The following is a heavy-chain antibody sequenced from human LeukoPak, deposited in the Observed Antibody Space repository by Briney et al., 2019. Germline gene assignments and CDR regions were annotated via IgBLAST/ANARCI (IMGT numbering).Heavy chain of an antibody. J-gene: IGHJ6*02. Sequence: SETLSLTCTVSGDSTGSDSHYWGWIRQPPGTGLEWIGSIYYSGRSYYNPSLKSRVTISVDTSKNQFSLKLTSVTAADTAVYYCARSSDVWYYYYYGMDVWGQGTTVTVSS. CDR1: GDSTGSDSHY. CDR2: IYYSGRS. CDR3: ARSSDVWYYYYYGMDV. V-gene: IGHV4-39*01.